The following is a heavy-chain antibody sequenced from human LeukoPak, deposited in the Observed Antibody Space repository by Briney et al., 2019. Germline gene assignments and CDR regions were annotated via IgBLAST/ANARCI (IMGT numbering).Heavy chain of an antibody. J-gene: IGHJ4*02. V-gene: IGHV3-23*01. CDR1: GFTFSSYA. CDR3: ARDQGHYYGSGSYYYFDY. CDR2: ISGSGGST. Sequence: GGSLRLSCAASGFTFSSYAMSWVRQAPGKGLEWVSGISGSGGSTYYADSVKGRFTISRDNTKNSLYLQMNSLRAEDTAVYYCARDQGHYYGSGSYYYFDYWGQGTLVTVSS. D-gene: IGHD3-10*01.